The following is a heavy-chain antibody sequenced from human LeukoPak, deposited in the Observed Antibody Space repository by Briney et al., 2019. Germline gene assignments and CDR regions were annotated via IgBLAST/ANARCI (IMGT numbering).Heavy chain of an antibody. CDR3: ARLLGSSSWYEY. CDR1: GGSISSYY. D-gene: IGHD6-13*01. V-gene: IGHV4-59*01. J-gene: IGHJ4*02. Sequence: SETLSLTCTVSGGSISSYYWSWIRQPPGKGLEWIGYIYYSGSTNYNPSLKSRVTISVDTSKNQFSLQLTSVTAADTAVYYCARLLGSSSWYEYWGQGTLVTVSS. CDR2: IYYSGST.